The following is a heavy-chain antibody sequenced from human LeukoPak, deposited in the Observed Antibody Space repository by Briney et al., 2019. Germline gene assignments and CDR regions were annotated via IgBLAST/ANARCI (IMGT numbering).Heavy chain of an antibody. D-gene: IGHD6-13*01. Sequence: ASVKVSCKASGYTFIGYYMYWVRQAPGQGLEWMGWINPNSGGTNYAQKFQGRVTMTRDTSISTAYMELSRLRSDDTAVYYCARTGYSSTYRFTGDYWGQGTLVTVSS. CDR3: ARTGYSSTYRFTGDY. CDR1: GYTFIGYY. CDR2: INPNSGGT. J-gene: IGHJ4*02. V-gene: IGHV1-2*02.